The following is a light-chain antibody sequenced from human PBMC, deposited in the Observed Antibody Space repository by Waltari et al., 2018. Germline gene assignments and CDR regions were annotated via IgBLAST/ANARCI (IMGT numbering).Light chain of an antibody. V-gene: IGLV2-14*01. CDR3: SSYTTSSAPGV. CDR2: EVS. CDR1: DSDVGPYAF. J-gene: IGLJ1*01. Sequence: QSALTQPASVSGSPGQSITISCSGTDSDVGPYAFVSCYQQHPGKAPHLIIYEVSNRPSGISNRFSASKSGNTASLTISGLQAEDEADYYCSSYTTSSAPGVFGTGTRVTVL.